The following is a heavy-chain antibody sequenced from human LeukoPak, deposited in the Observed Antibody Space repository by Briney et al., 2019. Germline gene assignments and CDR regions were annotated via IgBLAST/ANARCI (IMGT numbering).Heavy chain of an antibody. CDR2: ISYDGSNK. Sequence: GSLRLSCAASGFTFSSYGMHWVRQAPGKGLEWVAVISYDGSNKYYADSVKGRFTISRDNSKNTLYLQMNSLRVEDTAVYYCAKDKDAFDYWGQGTLVTVSS. CDR1: GFTFSSYG. CDR3: AKDKDAFDY. D-gene: IGHD2-8*01. V-gene: IGHV3-30*18. J-gene: IGHJ4*02.